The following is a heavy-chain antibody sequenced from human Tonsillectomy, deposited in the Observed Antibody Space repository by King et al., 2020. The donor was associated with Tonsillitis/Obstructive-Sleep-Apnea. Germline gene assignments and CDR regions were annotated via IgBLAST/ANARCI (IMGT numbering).Heavy chain of an antibody. D-gene: IGHD2-2*01. CDR1: GFTFSSYA. V-gene: IGHV3-23*04. CDR3: AKEREDIVVVPAAVYYYGLDV. Sequence: VQLVESGGGLAQPGGSLRLSCAASGFTFSSYAMSWVRQAPGKGLEWVSGISGSGGSTYYADSVKGRFTISRDNSKNTLYLQMNSLRAEDTAVYYCAKEREDIVVVPAAVYYYGLDVWGQGTTVTVSS. J-gene: IGHJ6*02. CDR2: ISGSGGST.